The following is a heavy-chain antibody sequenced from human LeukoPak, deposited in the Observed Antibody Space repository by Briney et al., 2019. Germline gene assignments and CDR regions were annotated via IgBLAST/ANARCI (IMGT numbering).Heavy chain of an antibody. D-gene: IGHD5-18*01. J-gene: IGHJ4*02. V-gene: IGHV3-7*04. CDR1: GFTFCSHL. CDR2: IKQDRSDK. Sequence: PGGSLRLSCSASGFTFCSHLMSWVRPAPGKGLEVVANIKQDRSDKSCVDSVRSRFTISRHNAKNSLFRQMNSLRAEDTTVYCWARWGYIYGSFDYWGQGTLVTVSS. CDR3: ARWGYIYGSFDY.